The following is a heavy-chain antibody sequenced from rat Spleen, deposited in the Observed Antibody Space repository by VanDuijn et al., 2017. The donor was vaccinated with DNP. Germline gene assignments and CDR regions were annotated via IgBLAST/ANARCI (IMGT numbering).Heavy chain of an antibody. Sequence: EIQLQESGPGLVKPSQSLSLTCSVTGYTITSGYDWSWIRKFPGNKMEWMGYISYSGSTGYNPFLKSRISITRDTSKNQFFLQLNSVTTEDTAIYYCARHDSSYIYVWFAYWGQGTLVTVSS. J-gene: IGHJ3*01. D-gene: IGHD1-2*01. CDR1: GYTITSGY. CDR2: ISYSGST. V-gene: IGHV3-4*01. CDR3: ARHDSSYIYVWFAY.